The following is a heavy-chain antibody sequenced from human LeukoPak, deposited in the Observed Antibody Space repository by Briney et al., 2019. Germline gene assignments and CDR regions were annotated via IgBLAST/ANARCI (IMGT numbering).Heavy chain of an antibody. V-gene: IGHV3-23*01. D-gene: IGHD4-17*01. CDR3: AKDRMVTTGLGALDI. CDR2: VSGSGGSS. J-gene: IGHJ3*02. CDR1: GFAFSGYA. Sequence: GGSLRLSCSASGFAFSGYAMSWVRQAPGKGLEWVSTVSGSGGSSYYGDSVRGRFTASRDNSKSTLYLQMNNLRGEDTAVYYCAKDRMVTTGLGALDIWGPGTMVTVSS.